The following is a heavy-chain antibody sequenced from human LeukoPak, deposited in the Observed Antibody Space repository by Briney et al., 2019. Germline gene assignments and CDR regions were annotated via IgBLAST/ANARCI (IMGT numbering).Heavy chain of an antibody. Sequence: ASVKVSCKASGYTFTAYYIHWVRQAPGQGLEWMGWINPNSGGKNYAQKFQGRVTLTRDTSITTAYMELSRLRSDDTAVYYCAKARGLYCSSTSCYDCDVWGKGTTVTVSS. CDR1: GYTFTAYY. CDR3: AKARGLYCSSTSCYDCDV. CDR2: INPNSGGK. J-gene: IGHJ6*04. V-gene: IGHV1-2*02. D-gene: IGHD2-2*01.